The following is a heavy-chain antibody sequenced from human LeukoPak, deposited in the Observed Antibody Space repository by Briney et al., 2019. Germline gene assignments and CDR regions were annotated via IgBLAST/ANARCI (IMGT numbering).Heavy chain of an antibody. CDR2: TYNSGST. D-gene: IGHD3-22*01. J-gene: IGHJ4*02. CDR3: ARAPRDSSSSNYMRRFDY. V-gene: IGHV4-38-2*01. CDR1: GYSISSDNY. Sequence: PSETLSLTCAVSGYSISSDNYWVWIRQPPGQGLEWTGGTYNSGSTYYNPSLKSRVTRSVDTSKNQFSLKLSSVTAADTAVYYCARAPRDSSSSNYMRRFDYWGQGALVTVSS.